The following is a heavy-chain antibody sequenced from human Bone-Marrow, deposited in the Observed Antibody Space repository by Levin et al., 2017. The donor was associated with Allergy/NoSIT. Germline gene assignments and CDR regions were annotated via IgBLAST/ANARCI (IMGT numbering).Heavy chain of an antibody. J-gene: IGHJ6*02. CDR2: INSDGSST. Sequence: GESLKISCAASGFTFSSYWMHWVRQAPGKGLVWVSRINSDGSSTSYADSVKGRFTISRDNAKNTLYLQMNSLRAEDTAVYYCAREGIAVAGIRTGMDVWGQGTTVTVSS. V-gene: IGHV3-74*01. CDR1: GFTFSSYW. CDR3: AREGIAVAGIRTGMDV. D-gene: IGHD6-19*01.